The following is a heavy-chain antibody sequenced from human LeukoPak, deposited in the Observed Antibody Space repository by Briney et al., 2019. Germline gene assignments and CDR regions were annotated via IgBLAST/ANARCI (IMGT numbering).Heavy chain of an antibody. J-gene: IGHJ5*02. D-gene: IGHD1-20*01. Sequence: PLETLSLTCTVSGGSNYWSWIRQPPGEGLEWIAYIHYSGSPNYNPSLKSRVTISIDTSKNQFSLRLNSVTAEDTAVYYCARHSNWNAGVDWFDPWGQGTQVTVSS. CDR1: GGSNY. CDR3: ARHSNWNAGVDWFDP. V-gene: IGHV4-59*08. CDR2: IHYSGSP.